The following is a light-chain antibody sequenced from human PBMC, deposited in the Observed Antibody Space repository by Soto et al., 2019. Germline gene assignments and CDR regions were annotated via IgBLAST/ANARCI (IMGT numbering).Light chain of an antibody. Sequence: DILLTQSPSTLSASVGDRVTISCRASQSINKWLAWYQHKPGKAPNLLIYEVSTLNSGVPSRFSGSGAGTEFTLTISSLRPDDFATYYCQHYSGDRATFGQGTKVEI. V-gene: IGKV1-5*03. CDR1: QSINKW. CDR3: QHYSGDRAT. J-gene: IGKJ1*01. CDR2: EVS.